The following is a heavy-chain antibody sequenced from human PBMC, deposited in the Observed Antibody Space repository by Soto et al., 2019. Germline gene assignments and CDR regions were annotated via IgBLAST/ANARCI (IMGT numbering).Heavy chain of an antibody. J-gene: IGHJ5*02. V-gene: IGHV4-31*03. CDR1: GGSITRGGYY. CDR2: IYNSGTT. Sequence: PSETLSLTCTVSGGSITRGGYYWSRIRQHPGKGLEWIGYIYNSGTTYYNSSLKSRVTISVDTSKNQFSLKLTSVTAADTAVYYCARDPAPWGQGTLVTVSS. CDR3: ARDPAP.